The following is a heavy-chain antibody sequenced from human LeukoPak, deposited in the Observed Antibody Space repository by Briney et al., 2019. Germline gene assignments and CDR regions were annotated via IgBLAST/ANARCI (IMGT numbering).Heavy chain of an antibody. D-gene: IGHD3-3*01. CDR2: INPNSGGT. V-gene: IGHV1-2*02. CDR1: GCTFTGYY. CDR3: AWGLTIFGVPYLY. Sequence: ASVKVSCKASGCTFTGYYMHWVRQAPGQGLEWMGWINPNSGGTNYARKFQGRVTMTRDTSISTAYMELSRLRSDDTAVYYCAWGLTIFGVPYLYWGQGTLVTVSS. J-gene: IGHJ4*02.